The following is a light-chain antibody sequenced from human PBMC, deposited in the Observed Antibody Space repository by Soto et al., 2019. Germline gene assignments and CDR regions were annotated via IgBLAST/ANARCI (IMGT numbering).Light chain of an antibody. J-gene: IGLJ2*01. CDR3: CSYAGSRTLV. CDR2: EGS. CDR1: SSDVGSYNL. V-gene: IGLV2-23*01. Sequence: QSALTEPASVSGSPGQSITISCTGTSSDVGSYNLVSWYQQHPGKAPKLMIYEGSKRPSGVSNRFSGSKSGNTASLTISGLWAEDEADYYCCSYAGSRTLVLGGGTKLTVL.